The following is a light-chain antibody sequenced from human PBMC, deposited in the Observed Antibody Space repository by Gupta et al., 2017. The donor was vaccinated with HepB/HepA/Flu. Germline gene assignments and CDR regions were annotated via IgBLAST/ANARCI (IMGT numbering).Light chain of an antibody. J-gene: IGKJ1*01. V-gene: IGKV3-20*01. CDR3: QQYGRALWT. CDR1: QSVSSSY. Sequence: VLTQSPGTLSLSPGERATLSCRASQSVSSSYLAWYQQKPGQAPRLLIYGASSRATGIPDRFSGSGSGTDFTLNISRLEPEDVAVYYCQQYGRALWTFGQGTKVEIK. CDR2: GAS.